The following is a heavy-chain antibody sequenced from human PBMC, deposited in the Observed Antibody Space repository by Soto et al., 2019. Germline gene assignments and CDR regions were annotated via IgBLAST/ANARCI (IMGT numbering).Heavy chain of an antibody. V-gene: IGHV3-23*01. CDR2: VSGSGGST. CDR1: GFTFSSYA. J-gene: IGHJ4*02. Sequence: EVQLLESGGGLVQPGGSLRLSCAASGFTFSSYAMSWVRQAPGKGLEWVSSVSGSGGSTYYADSVKGRFTISRDNSKNTLYLQMNSLRVADTAVYFCAKLPQYETLAGYLNYFDYWGPGILVTVSS. CDR3: AKLPQYETLAGYLNYFDY. D-gene: IGHD3-9*01.